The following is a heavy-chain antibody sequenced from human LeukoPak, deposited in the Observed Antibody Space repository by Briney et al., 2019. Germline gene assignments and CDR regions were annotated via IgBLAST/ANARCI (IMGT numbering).Heavy chain of an antibody. CDR3: ARGRATYYDFWSGYLYYFDY. J-gene: IGHJ4*02. CDR2: IKQDGSEK. D-gene: IGHD3-3*01. V-gene: IGHV3-7*04. Sequence: GGSLRLSCAASGFTFSSYWMSWVRQAPGKGLEWMANIKQDGSEKYYVDSVKGRFTISRDNAKNSLYLQMNSLRAEDTAVYYCARGRATYYDFWSGYLYYFDYWGQGTLVTVSS. CDR1: GFTFSSYW.